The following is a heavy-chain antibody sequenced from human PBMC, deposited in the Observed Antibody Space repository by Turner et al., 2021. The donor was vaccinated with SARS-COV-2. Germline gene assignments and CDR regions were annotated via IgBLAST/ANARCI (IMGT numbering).Heavy chain of an antibody. D-gene: IGHD6-19*01. V-gene: IGHV4-34*01. Sequence: QVQLQQWDSGLFQPSETLSLTCAVYGGSSSDESWTWIRPPPGKGLEWIGEIGPSGSTNYSPSLKSRLTISVDRYNTQLFLQLSSLTAADTAVYYCARRGPHTGWSFDYWGQGTLVTVSS. CDR2: IGPSGST. J-gene: IGHJ4*02. CDR3: ARRGPHTGWSFDY. CDR1: GGSSSDES.